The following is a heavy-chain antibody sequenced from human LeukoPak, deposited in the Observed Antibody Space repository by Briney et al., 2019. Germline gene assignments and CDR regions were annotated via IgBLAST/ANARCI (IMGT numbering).Heavy chain of an antibody. CDR2: ISQSSDRI. CDR1: GFTFSSYS. J-gene: IGHJ4*02. D-gene: IGHD2-2*01. Sequence: GGSLRLSCAASGFTFSSYSMNWVRQAPGKGLEWVSYISQSSDRIYHADSVKGRFTISRGNAKNSLYLQMDSLRVEDTAVYYCARDLLNDEGSSYFFDQWGQGTLVTVAS. V-gene: IGHV3-48*04. CDR3: ARDLLNDEGSSYFFDQ.